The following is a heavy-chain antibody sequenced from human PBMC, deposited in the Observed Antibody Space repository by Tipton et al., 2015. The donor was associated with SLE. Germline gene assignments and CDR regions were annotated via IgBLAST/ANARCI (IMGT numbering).Heavy chain of an antibody. J-gene: IGHJ3*02. CDR2: IIPIFGTA. V-gene: IGHV1-69*05. Sequence: QSGPEVKKPGSSVKVSCKASGGTFSRYGIHWVRQAPGQGLEWMGGIIPIFGTANYAQRFQGRVTFTTDESRRTAYMELSSLTPEVTAVYFCARDETVQPAGAFDIWGQGTMGTVSS. CDR1: GGTFSRYG. CDR3: ARDETVQPAGAFDI. D-gene: IGHD5-18*01.